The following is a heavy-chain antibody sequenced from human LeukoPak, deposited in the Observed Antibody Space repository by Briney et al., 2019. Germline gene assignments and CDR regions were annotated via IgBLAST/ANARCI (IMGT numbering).Heavy chain of an antibody. J-gene: IGHJ4*02. CDR2: IKEDGREK. CDR3: ARAAVTLELLSEHYYFDY. V-gene: IGHV3-7*01. D-gene: IGHD2-21*01. CDR1: GFTFSSSW. Sequence: GGSLRLSCATSGFTFSSSWMSWVRQAPGKGLECVANIKEDGREKYYVDSVKGRFTISRDNAKNSLYLQMTSLRAEDTAVYYCARAAVTLELLSEHYYFDYWGQGVLVTVSS.